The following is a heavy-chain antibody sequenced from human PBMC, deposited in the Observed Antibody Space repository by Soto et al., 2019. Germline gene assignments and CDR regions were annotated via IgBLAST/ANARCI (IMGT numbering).Heavy chain of an antibody. Sequence: QLQLVQSGAEVREPGSSVKVSCKASGGTFSSYTVIWVRQAPGQGLEWMGGITPTLNIAKYAEKFQGRVTITADESTSTVNMHLSSLRSEDKAVYFCARGYYSGSNPSSFDYWGQGTLVAVSS. CDR2: ITPTLNIA. V-gene: IGHV1-69*01. CDR3: ARGYYSGSNPSSFDY. CDR1: GGTFSSYT. J-gene: IGHJ4*02. D-gene: IGHD1-26*01.